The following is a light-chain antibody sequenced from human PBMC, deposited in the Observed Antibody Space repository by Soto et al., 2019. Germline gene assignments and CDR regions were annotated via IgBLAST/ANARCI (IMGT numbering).Light chain of an antibody. J-gene: IGKJ1*01. Sequence: EIVSTQSPATLSLSPGERATLSCWASQSVSNSLAWFQQRPGQAPRLLIYGASDRATGIPARFSGTGSGTDFTLTISSLEPEDFAVYYCQQRAKWPRTFGQGTKVEIK. CDR3: QQRAKWPRT. V-gene: IGKV3-11*01. CDR2: GAS. CDR1: QSVSNS.